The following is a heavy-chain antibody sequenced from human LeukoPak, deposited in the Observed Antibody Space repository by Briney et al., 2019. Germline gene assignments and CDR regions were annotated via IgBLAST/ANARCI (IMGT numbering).Heavy chain of an antibody. D-gene: IGHD3-9*01. CDR1: GVTFSSYE. V-gene: IGHV3-48*03. CDR3: ARDDPYYEILTGYYRGYYFDY. J-gene: IGHJ4*02. Sequence: PGGSLRLSCAVSGVTFSSYEMNWVRQAPGKGLEWVSYISSSGSTIYYADSVKGRFTISRDNAKNSLYLQMNSLRAEDTAVYYCARDDPYYEILTGYYRGYYFDYWGQGTLVTVSS. CDR2: ISSSGSTI.